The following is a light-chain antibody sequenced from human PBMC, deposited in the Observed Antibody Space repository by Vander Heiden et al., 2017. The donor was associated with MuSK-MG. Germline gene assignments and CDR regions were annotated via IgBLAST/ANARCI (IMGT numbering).Light chain of an antibody. CDR2: DKY. Sequence: SSELTQDPAVSVALGQTVRITCLGDSLRGYYASWFQQKPGQAPLLVIYDKYKRPSGIPDRFSGSSSGNTASLTITGAQAEDEAEYYCNSRDSSGNQMVFGGGTKLTVL. J-gene: IGLJ2*01. V-gene: IGLV3-19*01. CDR1: SLRGYY. CDR3: NSRDSSGNQMV.